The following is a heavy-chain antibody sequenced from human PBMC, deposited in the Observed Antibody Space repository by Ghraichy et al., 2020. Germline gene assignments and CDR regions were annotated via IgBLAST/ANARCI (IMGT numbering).Heavy chain of an antibody. Sequence: SETLSLTCTVSGGSISSYYWSWIRQPPGKGLEWIGYIYYSGSTNYNPSLKSRVTISVDTSKNQFSLKLSSVTAADTAVYYCARDLRYYYDSSLGYGMDVWGQGTTVTVSS. CDR3: ARDLRYYYDSSLGYGMDV. CDR1: GGSISSYY. J-gene: IGHJ6*02. CDR2: IYYSGST. V-gene: IGHV4-59*01. D-gene: IGHD3-22*01.